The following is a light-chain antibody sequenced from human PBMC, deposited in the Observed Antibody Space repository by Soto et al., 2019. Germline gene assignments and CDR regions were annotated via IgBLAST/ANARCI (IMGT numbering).Light chain of an antibody. J-gene: IGKJ1*01. CDR1: QDISSY. Sequence: IQLTQSPSSLSASLGDRVTITCRASQDISSYLGWYQQKPGKAPRLLIYAASTLQRGVPSRFSGSGSGTGFTLTISSLQSEDFAFYYCQQCNNWPRTFGQGTKVDIK. V-gene: IGKV1-9*01. CDR3: QQCNNWPRT. CDR2: AAS.